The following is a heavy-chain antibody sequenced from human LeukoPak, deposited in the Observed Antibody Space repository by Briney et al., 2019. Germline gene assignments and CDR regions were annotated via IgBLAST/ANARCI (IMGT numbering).Heavy chain of an antibody. CDR2: ISSSSSTI. Sequence: GGSLRLSCAACGFTFSSYSMNWVRPAPGKGLEWVSYISSSSSTIYYADSVKGRFTSSRDNAKNSLYLQMNSLRAEDTAVYYCARALEDYYYYYMDGWGKGTTVTVSS. V-gene: IGHV3-48*01. CDR1: GFTFSSYS. J-gene: IGHJ6*03. CDR3: ARALEDYYYYYMDG. D-gene: IGHD5-24*01.